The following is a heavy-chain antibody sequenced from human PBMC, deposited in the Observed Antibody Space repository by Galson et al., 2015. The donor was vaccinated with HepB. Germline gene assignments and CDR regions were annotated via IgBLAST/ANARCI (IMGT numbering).Heavy chain of an antibody. CDR3: ARDHFPLRGPTGVIGRYNWSDP. Sequence: TLSLTCTVSGGSISSGGYYWSWIRQHPGKGLEWIGYIYYSGSTYYNPSLKSRVTISVDTSKNQFSLKLSSVTAADTAVYYCARDHFPLRGPTGVIGRYNWSDPWGQGTLVTVSS. V-gene: IGHV4-31*03. D-gene: IGHD3-10*01. CDR2: IYYSGST. CDR1: GGSISSGGYY. J-gene: IGHJ5*02.